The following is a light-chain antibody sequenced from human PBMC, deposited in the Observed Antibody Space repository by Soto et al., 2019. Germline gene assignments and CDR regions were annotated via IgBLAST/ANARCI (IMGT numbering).Light chain of an antibody. CDR1: QSVNNNY. CDR2: VAS. CDR3: QQYCNSPVT. V-gene: IGKV3-20*01. Sequence: EIVLTQSPGTLSLSPGERATLSCRASQSVNNNYLAWYQQKPGQAPRLLIYVASIRATGIPDRVSGSRSGTDFTLTISRLEPEEFAVYYCQQYCNSPVTFGGGTKVEIK. J-gene: IGKJ4*01.